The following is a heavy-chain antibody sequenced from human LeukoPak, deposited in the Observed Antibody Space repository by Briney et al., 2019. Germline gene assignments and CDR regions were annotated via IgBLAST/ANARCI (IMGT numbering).Heavy chain of an antibody. Sequence: AASVKVSCKASGYTFTGYYMHWVRQAPGQGREWMGWINPNSGGTNYAQKFQGRVTMTRDTSISTAYMELSRLRSDDTAVYYCARDEFEEDMVDAWGQGTLVTVSS. V-gene: IGHV1-2*02. CDR3: ARDEFEEDMVDA. CDR2: INPNSGGT. D-gene: IGHD2-15*01. J-gene: IGHJ4*02. CDR1: GYTFTGYY.